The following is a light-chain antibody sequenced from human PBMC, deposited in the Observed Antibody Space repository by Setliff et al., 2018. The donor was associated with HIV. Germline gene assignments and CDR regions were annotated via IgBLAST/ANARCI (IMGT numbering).Light chain of an antibody. CDR1: SSDVGGYNY. CDR3: SSYTSSGTPV. CDR2: DVT. V-gene: IGLV2-14*03. Sequence: QSVLTQPASVSGSPGQSITVSCTGTSSDVGGYNYVSWFQQHPGKAPKLMIYDVTNRPSGVSNRFSGSKSGNTASLTISGLQAEDEADYYCSSYTSSGTPVFGTGTKVNVL. J-gene: IGLJ1*01.